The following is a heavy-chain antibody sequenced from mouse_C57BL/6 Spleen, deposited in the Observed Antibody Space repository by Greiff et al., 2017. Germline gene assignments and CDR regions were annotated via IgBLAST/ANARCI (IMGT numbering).Heavy chain of an antibody. V-gene: IGHV5-16*01. CDR3: ARDGDRLTGYFDY. J-gene: IGHJ2*01. Sequence: EVQLVESEGGLVQPGSSMKLSCTASGFTFSDYYMAWVRQVPEKGLEWVANINYDGSSTYYLDSLKSRCIISRDNAKNILYLHMSSLKSEDTATYYCARDGDRLTGYFDYWGQGTTLTVAS. CDR1: GFTFSDYY. CDR2: INYDGSST. D-gene: IGHD4-1*01.